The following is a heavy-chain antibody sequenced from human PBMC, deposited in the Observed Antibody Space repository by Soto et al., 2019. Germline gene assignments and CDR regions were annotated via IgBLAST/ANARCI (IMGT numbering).Heavy chain of an antibody. J-gene: IGHJ4*02. CDR2: IYYSGST. CDR3: GSSIAAAGLYFFDY. Sequence: SETLSLTCTVSGGSISSYYWSWIRQPPGKGLEWIGYIYYSGSTNYNPSLKSRVTISVDTSKNQFSLKLSSVTAADTAVYYCGSSIAAAGLYFFDYWGQGTLVTGSS. V-gene: IGHV4-59*08. D-gene: IGHD6-13*01. CDR1: GGSISSYY.